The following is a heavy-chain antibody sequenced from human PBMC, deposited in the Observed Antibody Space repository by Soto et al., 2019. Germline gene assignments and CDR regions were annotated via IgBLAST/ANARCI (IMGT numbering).Heavy chain of an antibody. CDR3: AKDGGVLRYFDWLLSDFDY. V-gene: IGHV3-23*01. J-gene: IGHJ4*02. CDR1: GLTFRSDP. Sequence: PGGSLRLSCAASGLTFRSDPMSAVRQARGKGLEWVSAISGSGGRTYYAESVKGRFTISRDNSKNTLYLQMNSLRAEDTAVYYCAKDGGVLRYFDWLLSDFDYWGEGTLVTVSS. CDR2: ISGSGGRT. D-gene: IGHD3-9*01.